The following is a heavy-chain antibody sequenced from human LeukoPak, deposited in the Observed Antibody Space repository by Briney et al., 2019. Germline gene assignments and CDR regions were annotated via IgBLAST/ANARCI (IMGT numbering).Heavy chain of an antibody. Sequence: SQTLSLTCTVSGGSISSGGYYWTWIRQDPGKGLEWIGYIYYTGTTYYNPSLKSRVTLSVDTSKNQFSLKLNSVTAADSAVYYCARGPGGELDHWGQGTLVTVST. CDR2: IYYTGTT. J-gene: IGHJ4*02. D-gene: IGHD2-8*02. CDR3: ARGPGGELDH. V-gene: IGHV4-31*03. CDR1: GGSISSGGYY.